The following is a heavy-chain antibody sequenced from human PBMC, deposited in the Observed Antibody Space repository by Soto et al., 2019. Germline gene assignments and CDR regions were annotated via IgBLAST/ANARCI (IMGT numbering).Heavy chain of an antibody. D-gene: IGHD3-3*01. CDR2: IDPSDSYT. V-gene: IGHV5-10-1*01. CDR1: GYSFTSYW. Sequence: GESLKISCKGSGYSFTSYWISWVRQMPGKGLEWMGRIDPSDSYTNYSPSFQGHVTISADKSISTAYLQWSSLKASDTAMYYCAMPYDFWSGYADYYYYYGMDVWGQGTTVTVSS. CDR3: AMPYDFWSGYADYYYYYGMDV. J-gene: IGHJ6*02.